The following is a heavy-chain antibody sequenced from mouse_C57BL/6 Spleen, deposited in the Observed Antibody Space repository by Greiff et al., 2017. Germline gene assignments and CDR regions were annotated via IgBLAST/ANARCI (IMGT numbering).Heavy chain of an antibody. D-gene: IGHD1-1*01. V-gene: IGHV5-17*01. CDR2: ISSGSSTI. Sequence: EVKLQESGGGLVKPGGSLKLSCAASGFTFSDYGMHWVRQAPEKGLEWVAYISSGSSTIYYADTVKGRFTISRDNAKNTLFLQMTSLRSEDTAMYYCARPITTVVARAMDYWGQGTSVTVSS. J-gene: IGHJ4*01. CDR3: ARPITTVVARAMDY. CDR1: GFTFSDYG.